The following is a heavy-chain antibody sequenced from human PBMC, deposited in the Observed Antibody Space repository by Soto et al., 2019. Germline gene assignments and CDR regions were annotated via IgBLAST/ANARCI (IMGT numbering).Heavy chain of an antibody. CDR3: ARDRAGSSGQMSIEEFDY. Sequence: ASVKVSCKASGYTFTSYGISWVRQAPGQGLEWMGWISAYNGNTNYAQKLQGRVTMTTDTSTSTAYMELRSLRSDDTAVYYCARDRAGSSGQMSIEEFDYWGQGTLVTVSS. D-gene: IGHD6-19*01. V-gene: IGHV1-18*01. J-gene: IGHJ4*02. CDR1: GYTFTSYG. CDR2: ISAYNGNT.